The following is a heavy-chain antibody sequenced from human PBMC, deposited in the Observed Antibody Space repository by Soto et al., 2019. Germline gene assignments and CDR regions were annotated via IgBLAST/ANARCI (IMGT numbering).Heavy chain of an antibody. J-gene: IGHJ5*02. Sequence: ESGGGLVQPGGSLRLSCAASGFTFSSYAMSWVRQAPGKGLEWVSAISGSGGSTYYADSVKGRFTISRDNSKNTLYLQMNSLRAEDTAVYYCAKGSGYSGYETLNWFDPWGQGTLVTVSS. CDR2: ISGSGGST. V-gene: IGHV3-23*01. CDR3: AKGSGYSGYETLNWFDP. CDR1: GFTFSSYA. D-gene: IGHD5-12*01.